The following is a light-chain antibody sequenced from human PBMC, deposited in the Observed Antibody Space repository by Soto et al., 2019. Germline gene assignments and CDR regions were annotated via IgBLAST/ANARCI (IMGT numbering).Light chain of an antibody. CDR3: QHYNSYSDA. V-gene: IGKV1-5*03. CDR2: KAS. Sequence: GDRVTIPGRASQTSSSWLAWYQQKPGKAPKLLIYKASTLKSGVPSRFSGSGSGTEFTLTISSLQPDDFATYYCQHYNSYSDAFGQGTKVDIK. CDR1: QTSSSW. J-gene: IGKJ1*01.